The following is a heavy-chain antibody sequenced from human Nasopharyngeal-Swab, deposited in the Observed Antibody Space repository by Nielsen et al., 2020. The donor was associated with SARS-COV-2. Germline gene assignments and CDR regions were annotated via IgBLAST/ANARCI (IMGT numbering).Heavy chain of an antibody. CDR1: GGSFSGYY. CDR2: INHSGST. J-gene: IGHJ4*02. CDR3: ARGRYYDILTGYYYFDY. V-gene: IGHV4-34*01. D-gene: IGHD3-9*01. Sequence: GSLRLSCAVYGGSFSGYYWSWIRQPPGKGLEWIGEINHSGSTNYNPSLKSRVTISVDTSKNQFSLKLSSVTAADTAVYYCARGRYYDILTGYYYFDYWGQGTRVTVSS.